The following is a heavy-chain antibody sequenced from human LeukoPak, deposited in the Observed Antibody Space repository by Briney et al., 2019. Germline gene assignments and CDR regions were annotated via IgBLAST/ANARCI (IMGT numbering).Heavy chain of an antibody. V-gene: IGHV3-48*01. CDR1: GFTFSSYS. CDR2: ISSSGSTI. Sequence: PGGSLRLSCAASGFTFSSYSMNWVRQAPGKGLEWVSYISSSGSTIYYADSVKGRLSISRDKAKNSLYLQMTSLRSEDTAVYYCAELGITMIGGVWGKGTTVTISS. J-gene: IGHJ6*04. CDR3: AELGITMIGGV. D-gene: IGHD3-10*02.